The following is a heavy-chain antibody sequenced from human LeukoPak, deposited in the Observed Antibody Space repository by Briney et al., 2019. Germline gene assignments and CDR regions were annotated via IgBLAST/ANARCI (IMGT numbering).Heavy chain of an antibody. D-gene: IGHD5-24*01. CDR1: GYAFTGDY. CDR2: INPNSGGT. V-gene: IGHV1-2*02. Sequence: ASVKVSCKASGYAFTGDYMHWVRQAPGQGLEWMGWINPNSGGTNYAQKFQGRVTMTRDTSISTAYMELSRLRSDDTAVYYCARRIRDGYNRFDYWGQGTLVTVSS. CDR3: ARRIRDGYNRFDY. J-gene: IGHJ4*02.